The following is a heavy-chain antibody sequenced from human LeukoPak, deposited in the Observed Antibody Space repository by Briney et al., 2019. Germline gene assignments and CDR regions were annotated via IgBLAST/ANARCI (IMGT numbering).Heavy chain of an antibody. Sequence: GGSLRLSCTASGFTVSSHYMAWDRQAPGKGLECVSFIYSDGATKYADSVRGRFIISRDNSKSTLFLQMNSLRAEDTALYYCARERRGYYGMDVWGQGTTVTVSS. V-gene: IGHV3-66*01. D-gene: IGHD1-1*01. CDR2: IYSDGAT. J-gene: IGHJ6*02. CDR1: GFTVSSHY. CDR3: ARERRGYYGMDV.